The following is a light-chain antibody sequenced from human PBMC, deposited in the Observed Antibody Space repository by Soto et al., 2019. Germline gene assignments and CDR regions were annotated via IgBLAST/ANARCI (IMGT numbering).Light chain of an antibody. J-gene: IGKJ1*01. V-gene: IGKV4-1*01. CDR3: QKYNSAPWS. CDR1: HNILYSSDNKNY. CDR2: WAS. Sequence: DIVLTQSPDSLAVSLGDRATINCKSSHNILYSSDNKNYLSWYKQRRGQPPKXXCYWASTRESGVPDRFSGSGSGTHFTLTISGLQPEDVATYYCQKYNSAPWSFAQGTKVDIK.